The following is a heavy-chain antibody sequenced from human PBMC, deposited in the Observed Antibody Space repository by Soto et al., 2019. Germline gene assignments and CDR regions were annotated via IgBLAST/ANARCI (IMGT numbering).Heavy chain of an antibody. V-gene: IGHV3-33*01. CDR2: IWYDGSNK. CDR1: GFTFSSYG. D-gene: IGHD6-13*01. CDR3: ARDSGSGIAAAGGWFDP. Sequence: QVQLVESGGGVVQPGRSLRLSCAASGFTFSSYGMHWVRQAPGKGLEWVAVIWYDGSNKYYADSVKGRFTISRDNSKNTLYLQMNGLRAEDTAVYYCARDSGSGIAAAGGWFDPWGQGTLVTVSS. J-gene: IGHJ5*02.